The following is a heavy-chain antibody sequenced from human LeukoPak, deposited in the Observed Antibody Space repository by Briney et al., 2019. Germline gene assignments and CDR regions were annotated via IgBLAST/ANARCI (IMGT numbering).Heavy chain of an antibody. J-gene: IGHJ3*02. D-gene: IGHD4-11*01. CDR1: DDSISSSKYY. Sequence: PSETLSLTCTVSDDSISSSKYYWGWVRQPPRKGLEWIASLYYGGSTYYSPSLKSRVTMSIDASKKQFSLTLNSVTAADTAVYYCARDTGLHAFDIWGQGTMVTVSS. V-gene: IGHV4-39*07. CDR3: ARDTGLHAFDI. CDR2: LYYGGST.